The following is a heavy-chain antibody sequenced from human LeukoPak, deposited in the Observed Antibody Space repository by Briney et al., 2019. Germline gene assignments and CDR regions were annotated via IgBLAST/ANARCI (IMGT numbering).Heavy chain of an antibody. J-gene: IGHJ6*03. CDR2: ISYSGST. D-gene: IGHD3-10*01. Sequence: SETLSLTCTVSGDSFSSYYWSWIRQPPGKGLEWIGDISYSGSTNYNPSLKSRVTISLDTSKNQFSLKLSYVTAADTAVYYWARLDVSGSYYSRYYNSYMDVWGKGTTVTVSS. CDR3: ARLDVSGSYYSRYYNSYMDV. CDR1: GDSFSSYY. V-gene: IGHV4-59*01.